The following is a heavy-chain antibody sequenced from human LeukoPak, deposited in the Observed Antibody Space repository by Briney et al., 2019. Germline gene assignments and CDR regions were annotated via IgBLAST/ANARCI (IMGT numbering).Heavy chain of an antibody. CDR1: GYTFTGCY. V-gene: IGHV1-2*06. CDR3: ASLAAAGLRSKDY. J-gene: IGHJ4*02. D-gene: IGHD6-13*01. CDR2: INPNSGGT. Sequence: APVKVSCKASGYTFTGCYMHWVRQAPGQGLEWMGRINPNSGGTNYAQKFQGRVTMTRDTSISTAYMELSRLRSDDTAVYYCASLAAAGLRSKDYWGQGTLVTVSS.